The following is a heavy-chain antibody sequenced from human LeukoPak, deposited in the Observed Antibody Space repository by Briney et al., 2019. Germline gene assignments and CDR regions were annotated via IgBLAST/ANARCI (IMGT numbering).Heavy chain of an antibody. J-gene: IGHJ4*02. D-gene: IGHD1-26*01. CDR2: IIPILGIA. Sequence: GASVKVSCKASGGTFSSYAISWVRQAPGQGLEWMGRIIPILGIANYAQKFQGRVTITADKSTSTAYMELSSLRSEDTAVYYCARGVGGSLPSAYWGQGTLVTVSS. V-gene: IGHV1-69*04. CDR3: ARGVGGSLPSAY. CDR1: GGTFSSYA.